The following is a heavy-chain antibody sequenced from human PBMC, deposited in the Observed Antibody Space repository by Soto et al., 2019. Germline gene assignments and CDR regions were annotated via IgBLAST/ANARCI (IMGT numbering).Heavy chain of an antibody. D-gene: IGHD6-13*01. J-gene: IGHJ6*02. Sequence: SETLSLTCTVSCGSISSYYWSWIRQPPGKGLEWIGYIYYSGSTNYNPSLKSRVTISVDTSKNQFSLKLSSVTAADTAVYYCARSGYSSSWRYYYYYGMDVWGQGTTVTVSS. CDR3: ARSGYSSSWRYYYYYGMDV. V-gene: IGHV4-59*01. CDR2: IYYSGST. CDR1: CGSISSYY.